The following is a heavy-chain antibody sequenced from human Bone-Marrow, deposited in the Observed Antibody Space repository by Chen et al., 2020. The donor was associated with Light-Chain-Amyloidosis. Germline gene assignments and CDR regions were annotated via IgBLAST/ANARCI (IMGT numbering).Heavy chain of an antibody. V-gene: IGHV4-39*01. CDR1: GGSIVSNSDY. Sequence: QLQLQESGPGLVEPSETLSLTCSVSGGSIVSNSDYWGWIRPPPGKGLEGIGNVYYIDNTHYSPSLKSRVTISADTSKNQFSLKLSSVTAADTAVYYCARQRLGELGYSSSWFDSWGQGALVTVSS. CDR3: ARQRLGELGYSSSWFDS. J-gene: IGHJ5*01. D-gene: IGHD6-13*01. CDR2: VYYIDNT.